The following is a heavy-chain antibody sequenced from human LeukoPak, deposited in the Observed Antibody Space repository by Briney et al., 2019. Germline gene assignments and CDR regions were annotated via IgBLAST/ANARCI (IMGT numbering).Heavy chain of an antibody. Sequence: SETLSLTCTVSGGSISSSSYYWSWIRQPAGKGLEWIGRIYTSGSTNYNPSLKSRVTISVDTSKNQFSLKLSSVTAADTAVYYCARGIQLWFRWVYFDYWGQGTLVTVSS. D-gene: IGHD5-18*01. V-gene: IGHV4-61*02. CDR3: ARGIQLWFRWVYFDY. CDR1: GGSISSSSYY. CDR2: IYTSGST. J-gene: IGHJ4*02.